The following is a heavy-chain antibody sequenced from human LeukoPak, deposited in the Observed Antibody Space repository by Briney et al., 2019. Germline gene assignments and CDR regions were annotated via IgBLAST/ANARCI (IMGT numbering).Heavy chain of an antibody. J-gene: IGHJ6*03. CDR2: MYTSGGT. CDR1: DRSISSYY. Sequence: PSETLSLTCTVSDRSISSYYWNWIRQPPGKGLEWIGYMYTSGGTNYNPSLKSRVTISVDTSKNQFSLKLRSVTAADTAMYYCAITYRADYYYMDVWGRGTTVTVSS. V-gene: IGHV4-4*09. CDR3: AITYRADYYYMDV.